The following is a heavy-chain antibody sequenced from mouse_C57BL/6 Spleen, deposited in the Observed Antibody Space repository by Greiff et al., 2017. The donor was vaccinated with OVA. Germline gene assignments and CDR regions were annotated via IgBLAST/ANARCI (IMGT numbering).Heavy chain of an antibody. CDR2: IDPSDSET. CDR1: GYTFTSYW. Sequence: QVQLQQPGAELVRPGSSVKLSCKASGYTFTSYWMHWVKQRPIQGLEWIGNIDPSDSETHYNQKFKDKATLTVDKSSSTAYMQLSSLTSEDSAVYYCARGGVYDYDGLFDSWGKGTTLTVSS. CDR3: ARGGVYDYDGLFDS. D-gene: IGHD2-4*01. V-gene: IGHV1-52*01. J-gene: IGHJ2*01.